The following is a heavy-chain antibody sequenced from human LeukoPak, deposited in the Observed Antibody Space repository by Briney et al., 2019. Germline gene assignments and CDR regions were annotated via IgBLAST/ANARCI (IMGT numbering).Heavy chain of an antibody. CDR1: GFTFSSYA. CDR3: PLELGEGFDY. Sequence: GGSLRLSCAASGFTFSSYAMHWVRQAPGKGLEWVALISYDGSNKYYADSVKGRFTISRDNAKNSLYLQMNSLRAEDTAVYYCPLELGEGFDYWGQGTLVTVSS. V-gene: IGHV3-30*04. D-gene: IGHD1-7*01. CDR2: ISYDGSNK. J-gene: IGHJ4*02.